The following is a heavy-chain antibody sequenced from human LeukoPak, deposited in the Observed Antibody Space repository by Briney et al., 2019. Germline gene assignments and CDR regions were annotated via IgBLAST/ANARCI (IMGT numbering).Heavy chain of an antibody. CDR1: GYTFTGYY. Sequence: ASVKVSCKASGYTFTGYYMHWVRQAPGQGLEWMGWINPNSGGTNYAQKFQGRVTMTRDTSISTAYMELSRLRSDDTAVYYCARAYYDSSGYYSVYYMDVWGKGTTVTVSS. CDR3: ARAYYDSSGYYSVYYMDV. V-gene: IGHV1-2*02. J-gene: IGHJ6*03. D-gene: IGHD3-22*01. CDR2: INPNSGGT.